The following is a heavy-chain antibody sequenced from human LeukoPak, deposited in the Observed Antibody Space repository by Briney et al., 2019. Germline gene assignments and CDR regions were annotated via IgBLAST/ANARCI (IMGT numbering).Heavy chain of an antibody. D-gene: IGHD3-22*01. J-gene: IGHJ3*02. Sequence: SETLSLTCTVSGGSINNYYWSWIRQPPGKGLEWIGYIYYSGSTNYNPSLKSRVTISVDTSKNQFSLKLSSVTAADTAVYYCARERVSYYYDSSGYYSAFDIWGQGTMVTVSS. CDR3: ARERVSYYYDSSGYYSAFDI. CDR2: IYYSGST. CDR1: GGSINNYY. V-gene: IGHV4-59*01.